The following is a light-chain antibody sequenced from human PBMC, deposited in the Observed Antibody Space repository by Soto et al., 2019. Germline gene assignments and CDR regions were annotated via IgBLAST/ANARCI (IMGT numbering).Light chain of an antibody. Sequence: DIQMTQSPSSVSASVGDRVTITCRASQGISSWLARYQQKPGKAPKLLIYAASSLQSGVPSRFSDSGSGTDFTLTISSLQPEDFATYYCQQANSFPLTFGGGTKVEIK. CDR1: QGISSW. CDR3: QQANSFPLT. V-gene: IGKV1-12*01. CDR2: AAS. J-gene: IGKJ4*01.